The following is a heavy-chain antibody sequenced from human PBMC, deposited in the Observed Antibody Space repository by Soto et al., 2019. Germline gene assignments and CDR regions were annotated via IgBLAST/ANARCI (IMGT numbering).Heavy chain of an antibody. D-gene: IGHD3-3*01. Sequence: QVQLVQSGAEVKKPGASVKVSCKTSGYTFTSYGISWVRQAPGQGLEWMGWISGDNGNTNYAQKLQGRVTMTTDTSTSTAYMELRSLRSDDTAVYYCARDRLRFDFWSAYYMMFYWGQGTLVTVSS. V-gene: IGHV1-18*01. CDR3: ARDRLRFDFWSAYYMMFY. CDR2: ISGDNGNT. CDR1: GYTFTSYG. J-gene: IGHJ4*02.